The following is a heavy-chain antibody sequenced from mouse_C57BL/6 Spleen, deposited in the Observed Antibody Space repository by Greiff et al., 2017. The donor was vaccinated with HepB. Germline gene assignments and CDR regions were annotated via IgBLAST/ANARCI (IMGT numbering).Heavy chain of an antibody. CDR1: GYTFTEYT. D-gene: IGHD1-1*01. Sequence: QVQLQQSGAELVKPGASVKLSCKASGYTFTEYTIHWVKQRSGQGLEWIGWFYPGSGSIKYNEKFKDKATLTADKSSSTVYMELSRLTSEASAVYFCARHEDLNYYGSSYGYFDVWGTGTTVTVSS. V-gene: IGHV1-62-2*01. CDR3: ARHEDLNYYGSSYGYFDV. CDR2: FYPGSGSI. J-gene: IGHJ1*03.